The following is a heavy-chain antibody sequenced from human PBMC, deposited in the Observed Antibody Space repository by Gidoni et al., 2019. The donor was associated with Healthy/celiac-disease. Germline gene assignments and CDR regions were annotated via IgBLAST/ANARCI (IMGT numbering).Heavy chain of an antibody. CDR3: AKDSWATVTIIPKNNWFDP. CDR1: GFTFSTYG. D-gene: IGHD4-17*01. J-gene: IGHJ5*02. V-gene: IGHV3-30*02. CDR2: IRYDGSNK. Sequence: QVQLVESGGGVVQPGRSLRLSCAASGFTFSTYGMHWVRQAPGKGLEWVAFIRYDGSNKYYADSVKGRFTISRDNSKNTLYLQMNSLRAEDTAVYYCAKDSWATVTIIPKNNWFDPWGQGTLVTVSS.